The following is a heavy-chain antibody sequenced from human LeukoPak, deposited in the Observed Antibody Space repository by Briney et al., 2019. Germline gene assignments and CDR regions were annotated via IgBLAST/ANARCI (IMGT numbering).Heavy chain of an antibody. Sequence: GGSLRLSCAASGFTFSDYYMSWIRQAPGKGLEWVSYISSSSSYTNYADSMKGRFTISRDNAKNSLYLQMNSLRAEDTAVYYCARGGYGDYEFDYWGQGTLVTVSS. D-gene: IGHD4-17*01. CDR1: GFTFSDYY. CDR2: ISSSSSYT. CDR3: ARGGYGDYEFDY. V-gene: IGHV3-11*06. J-gene: IGHJ4*02.